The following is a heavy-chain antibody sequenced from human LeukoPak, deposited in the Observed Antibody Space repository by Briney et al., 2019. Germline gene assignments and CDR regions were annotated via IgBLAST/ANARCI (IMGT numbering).Heavy chain of an antibody. Sequence: PGGSLRLSCVASGFNFNNYWMGWVRQVPGKGLESVANIKHDGSQTTYMDSVKGRFSISRDNAKNSLYLQMNSLRAEDTAVYHCARDRRVSADGTVGWFDLWGQGALVTVSS. V-gene: IGHV3-7*01. D-gene: IGHD6-13*01. CDR1: GFNFNNYW. CDR3: ARDRRVSADGTVGWFDL. J-gene: IGHJ5*02. CDR2: IKHDGSQT.